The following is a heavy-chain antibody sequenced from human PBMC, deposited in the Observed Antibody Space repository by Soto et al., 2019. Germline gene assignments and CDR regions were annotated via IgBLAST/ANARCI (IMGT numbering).Heavy chain of an antibody. CDR3: ARDWNGYSYAYGY. V-gene: IGHV3-7*03. J-gene: IGHJ4*02. CDR2: INQDGSAR. D-gene: IGHD5-18*01. CDR1: GFTFSSFW. Sequence: EVQLVESGGGLVQPGGSLRLSCAASGFTFSSFWLSWFRQAPGKGPEWVANINQDGSARNYLDSVKGRSTISRDNAKNSLYLQMNSLRAEDTAVYYCARDWNGYSYAYGYWGRGTLVTVSS.